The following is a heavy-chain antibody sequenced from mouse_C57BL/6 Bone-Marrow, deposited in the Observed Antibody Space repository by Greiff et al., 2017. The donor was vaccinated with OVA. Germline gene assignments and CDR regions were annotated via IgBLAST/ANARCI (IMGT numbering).Heavy chain of an antibody. CDR1: GYSITSGYY. CDR2: ISYDGSN. D-gene: IGHD2-12*01. V-gene: IGHV3-6*01. J-gene: IGHJ4*01. Sequence: VQLKESGPGLVKPSQSLSLTCSVPGYSITSGYYWNWIRQFPGNKLAWMGYISYDGSNNYNPSLKNRISITRDTSKNQFFLKLNSVTTEDTATYYCARGYYSPYAMDYWGQGTSVTVSS. CDR3: ARGYYSPYAMDY.